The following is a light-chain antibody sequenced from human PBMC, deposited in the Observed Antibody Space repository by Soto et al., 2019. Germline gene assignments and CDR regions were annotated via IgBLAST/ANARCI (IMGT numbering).Light chain of an antibody. CDR3: MQATQPTWT. CDR2: KIF. CDR1: QSLVHSDGNTY. J-gene: IGKJ1*01. V-gene: IGKV2-24*01. Sequence: DIVMTQTPLSSPVTLGQPVSISCRSSQSLVHSDGNTYLNWLHQRPGQPPRLLIYKIFNRFFGVPDRFSGSGAGTHFTLKINRVEPEDVGIYYCMQATQPTWTFGQGTKVEIK.